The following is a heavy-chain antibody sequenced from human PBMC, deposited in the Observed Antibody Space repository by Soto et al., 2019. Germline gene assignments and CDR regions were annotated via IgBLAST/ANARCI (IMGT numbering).Heavy chain of an antibody. CDR3: ARDQGDIVVVVAATTGGGWFDP. CDR2: ISSSSSTI. CDR1: GFTFSSYS. V-gene: IGHV3-48*02. D-gene: IGHD2-15*01. Sequence: GGSLRLSCAASGFTFSSYSMNWVRQAPGKGLEWVSYISSSSSTIYYADSVKGRFTISRDNAKNSLYLQMNSLRDEETAEYYCARDQGDIVVVVAATTGGGWFDPWGQGTLVTVSS. J-gene: IGHJ5*02.